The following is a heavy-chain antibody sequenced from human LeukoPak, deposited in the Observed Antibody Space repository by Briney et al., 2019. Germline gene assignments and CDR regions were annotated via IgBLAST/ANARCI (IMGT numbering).Heavy chain of an antibody. D-gene: IGHD1-26*01. V-gene: IGHV4-39*01. Sequence: SETLSLTCTVSGGSISSSSYYWGWIRQPPGKGLEWIGSCYYSGSTYYNASLKSRVTISLDTSRNQVSLKLNSVTATDTAVYYCAKSGGYGLIDYWGQGTQVSVSS. CDR2: CYYSGST. CDR1: GGSISSSSYY. J-gene: IGHJ4*01. CDR3: AKSGGYGLIDY.